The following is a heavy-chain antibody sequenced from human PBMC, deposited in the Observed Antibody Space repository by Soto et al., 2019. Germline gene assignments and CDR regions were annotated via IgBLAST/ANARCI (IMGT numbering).Heavy chain of an antibody. D-gene: IGHD3-22*01. CDR1: GYTFTSYD. J-gene: IGHJ3*02. V-gene: IGHV1-8*01. Sequence: GASVKVSCKASGYTFTSYDINWVRQAIGQGLEWMGWMNPNSGNTGYAQKFQGRVTMTRNTSISTAYMELSSLRSEDTAVYYCARTDSSGYYADAFDIWGQGTMVTVSS. CDR3: ARTDSSGYYADAFDI. CDR2: MNPNSGNT.